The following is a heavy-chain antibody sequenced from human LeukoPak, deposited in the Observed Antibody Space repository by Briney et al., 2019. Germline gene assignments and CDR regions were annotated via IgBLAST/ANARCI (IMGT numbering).Heavy chain of an antibody. CDR2: MNPNSGNT. CDR3: ARYCSSTSCYPFP. D-gene: IGHD2-2*01. V-gene: IGHV1-8*02. CDR1: GYTFTSYD. J-gene: IGHJ5*02. Sequence: GASVKVSCKASGYTFTSYDINWVRQATGQGLEWMGWMNPNSGNTGYAQKFQGRVTMTRNTSISTAYMELSSLRSEGTAVYYCARYCSSTSCYPFPWGQGTLVTVSS.